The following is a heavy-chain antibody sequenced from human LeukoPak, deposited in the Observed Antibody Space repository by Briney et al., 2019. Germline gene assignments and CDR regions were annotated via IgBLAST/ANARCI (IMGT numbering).Heavy chain of an antibody. CDR3: ARDLLPRLADWFDP. J-gene: IGHJ5*02. D-gene: IGHD3-9*01. CDR1: GGTFSSCA. Sequence: ASVKVSCKASGGTFSSCAISWVRQAPGQGREWMGGIIPIFGTANYAQKFQGRVTLSADESTSTAYMELSSLRSEDTAVYYCARDLLPRLADWFDPSGQGTLVTVSS. V-gene: IGHV1-69*13. CDR2: IIPIFGTA.